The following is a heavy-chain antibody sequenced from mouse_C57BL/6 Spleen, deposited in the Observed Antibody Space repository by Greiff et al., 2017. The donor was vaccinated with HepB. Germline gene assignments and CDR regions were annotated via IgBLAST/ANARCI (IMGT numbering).Heavy chain of an antibody. D-gene: IGHD3-3*01. CDR3: AKRAEAEAMDY. Sequence: VQLKQSGGGLVKPGGSLKLSCAASGFTFSDYGMHWVRQAPEKGLEWVAYISSGSSTIYYADTVKGRFTISRDNAKNTLFLQMTSLRSEDTDMYYCAKRAEAEAMDYWGQGTSVTVSS. CDR2: ISSGSSTI. V-gene: IGHV5-17*01. J-gene: IGHJ4*01. CDR1: GFTFSDYG.